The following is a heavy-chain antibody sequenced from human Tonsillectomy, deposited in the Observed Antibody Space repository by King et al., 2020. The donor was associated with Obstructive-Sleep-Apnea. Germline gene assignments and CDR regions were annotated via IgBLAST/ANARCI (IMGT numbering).Heavy chain of an antibody. D-gene: IGHD3-3*01. V-gene: IGHV4-59*01. CDR2: IYYSGST. CDR3: ARDRAPECWFDP. CDR1: GGSISSYY. J-gene: IGHJ5*02. Sequence: QLQESGPGLVKPSETLSLTCTVSGGSISSYYWSWIRQPPGKGLEWIGYIYYSGSTNYNPSLKSRVTISVDTSKNQFSLKLSSVTAADTAVYYCARDRAPECWFDPWGQGTLVTVSS.